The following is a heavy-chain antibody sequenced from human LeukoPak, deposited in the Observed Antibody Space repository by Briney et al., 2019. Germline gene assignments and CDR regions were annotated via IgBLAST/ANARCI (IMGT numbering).Heavy chain of an antibody. CDR3: ARGELRFLEWLSSFDY. CDR1: GGTFSSYA. J-gene: IGHJ4*02. V-gene: IGHV1-69*04. D-gene: IGHD3-3*01. CDR2: IIPILGIA. Sequence: SVKVSCKASGGTFSSYAISWVRQAPGQGLEWMGRIIPILGIANYAQKFQGRVTITADKSTSTAYMELSSLRSEDTAVYYCARGELRFLEWLSSFDYWGQGTLVTVSS.